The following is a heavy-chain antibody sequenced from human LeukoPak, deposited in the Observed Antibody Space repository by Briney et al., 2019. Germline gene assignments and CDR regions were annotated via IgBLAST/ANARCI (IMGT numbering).Heavy chain of an antibody. Sequence: SETLSLTCAVYGGSFSGYYWRWIRQPPGKGLEWIGEINHSESTNYNPSLKSRVTISVDTSKNQFSLKLSSVTAADTALYYCARGVPREIVGATTYSFDPWGQGTLVTVSS. V-gene: IGHV4-34*01. D-gene: IGHD1-26*01. J-gene: IGHJ5*02. CDR3: ARGVPREIVGATTYSFDP. CDR1: GGSFSGYY. CDR2: INHSEST.